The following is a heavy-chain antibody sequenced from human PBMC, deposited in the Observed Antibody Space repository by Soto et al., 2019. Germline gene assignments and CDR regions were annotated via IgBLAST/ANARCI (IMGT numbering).Heavy chain of an antibody. D-gene: IGHD3-10*01. Sequence: SETLSLTCTGSGGSISSYYWSWIRQPPGKGLEWIGYIYYSGSTNYNPSLKSRVTISVDTSKNQFSLKLSSVTAAVTALYYCARQYYFGSGSYYSRPFDFWGRGTLVTVSS. J-gene: IGHJ4*02. CDR3: ARQYYFGSGSYYSRPFDF. CDR1: GGSISSYY. V-gene: IGHV4-59*08. CDR2: IYYSGST.